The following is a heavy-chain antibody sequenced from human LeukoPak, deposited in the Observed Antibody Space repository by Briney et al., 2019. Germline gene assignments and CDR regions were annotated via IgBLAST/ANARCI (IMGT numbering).Heavy chain of an antibody. J-gene: IGHJ3*02. CDR3: ARAHLGTTYYYDSSGYYNAFDI. CDR2: SSAYNGNT. V-gene: IGHV1-18*01. D-gene: IGHD3-22*01. CDR1: GYTFTSYA. Sequence: GASVKVSCKASGYTFTSYAITWVRQAPGQGLEWMGWSSAYNGNTYYAQNLQGRVAMTTDTSTSTAYMELRSLRSDDTAVYYCARAHLGTTYYYDSSGYYNAFDIWGQGTVVTVSS.